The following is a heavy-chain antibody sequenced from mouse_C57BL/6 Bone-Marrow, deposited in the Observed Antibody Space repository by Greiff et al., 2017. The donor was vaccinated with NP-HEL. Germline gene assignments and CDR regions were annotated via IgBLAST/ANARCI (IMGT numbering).Heavy chain of an antibody. V-gene: IGHV1-76*01. CDR3: ARRGTTSYYWYFDV. J-gene: IGHJ1*03. D-gene: IGHD3-3*01. CDR1: GYTFTDYY. Sequence: VQLQQSGAELVRPGASVKLSCKASGYTFTDYYINWVKQRPGQGLEWIARIYPGSGNTYYNEKFKGKATLTAEKSSSTAYMQLSSLTSEDSAVYFCARRGTTSYYWYFDVWGTGTTVTVSS. CDR2: IYPGSGNT.